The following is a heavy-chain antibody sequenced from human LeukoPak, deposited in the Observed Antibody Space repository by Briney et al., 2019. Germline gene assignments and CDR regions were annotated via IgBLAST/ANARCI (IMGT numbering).Heavy chain of an antibody. D-gene: IGHD3-10*01. V-gene: IGHV4-59*08. J-gene: IGHJ3*02. CDR3: ARLPMVRGVIILGGAFDI. CDR2: IYYSGST. CDR1: GSSISSYY. Sequence: SETLSLTCTVSGSSISSYYWSWIRQPPGKGLEWIGYIYYSGSTNYNPSLKSRVTISVDTSKNQFSLKLSSVTAADTAVYYCARLPMVRGVIILGGAFDIWGQGTMVTVSS.